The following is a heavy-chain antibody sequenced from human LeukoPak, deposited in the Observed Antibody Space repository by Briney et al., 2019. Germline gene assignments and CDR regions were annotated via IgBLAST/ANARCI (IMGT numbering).Heavy chain of an antibody. CDR2: ISYNGHNK. V-gene: IGHV3-30-3*01. CDR3: AKDVPAAYFDY. D-gene: IGHD2-2*01. CDR1: GFTFGTYT. J-gene: IGHJ4*02. Sequence: GGSLRLSCAGSGFTFGTYTLHWVRRAPGKGLEWASLISYNGHNKYYADSVRGRLTISRDDSRNTLYLQMSSLRAEDTAVYYCAKDVPAAYFDYWGLGTLVTVS.